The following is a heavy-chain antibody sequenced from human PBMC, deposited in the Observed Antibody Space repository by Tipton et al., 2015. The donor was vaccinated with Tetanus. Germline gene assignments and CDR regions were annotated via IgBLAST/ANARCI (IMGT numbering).Heavy chain of an antibody. CDR3: ASPYGDYVWYFDL. CDR1: GGSISSSGYY. CDR2: IYYSGST. D-gene: IGHD4-17*01. V-gene: IGHV4-39*01. J-gene: IGHJ2*01. Sequence: TLSLTCTVSGGSISSSGYYWGWIRQPPGKGLEWIGSIYYSGSTYYNPSLKSRVTISVDTSKNQFSLKLSSVTAADTAVYYCASPYGDYVWYFDLWGRGTLVTVSS.